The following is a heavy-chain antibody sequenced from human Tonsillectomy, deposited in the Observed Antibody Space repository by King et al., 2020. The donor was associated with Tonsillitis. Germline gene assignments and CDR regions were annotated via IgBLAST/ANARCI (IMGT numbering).Heavy chain of an antibody. Sequence: LQLQESGPGVVKPSETLSLTCTVSGGSISISDHYWAWIRQPPGKGLEWIGYMYNSGTIFYNPSLKSRITISGGTSENRFSLKLSSVTTADPAVYFCARYVSGSFDYWGQGALVTVSS. V-gene: IGHV4-39*01. CDR2: MYNSGTI. CDR1: GGSISISDHY. CDR3: ARYVSGSFDY. D-gene: IGHD1-26*01. J-gene: IGHJ4*02.